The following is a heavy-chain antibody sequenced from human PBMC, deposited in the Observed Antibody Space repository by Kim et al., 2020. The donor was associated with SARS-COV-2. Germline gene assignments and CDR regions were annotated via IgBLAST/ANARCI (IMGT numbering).Heavy chain of an antibody. D-gene: IGHD6-19*01. CDR3: ARDLRAVAGRFDY. J-gene: IGHJ4*02. V-gene: IGHV4-4*02. CDR1: GGSISSSNW. Sequence: SETLSLTCAVSGGSISSSNWWSWVRQPPGKGLEWIGEIYHSGSTNYNPSLKSRVTISVDKSKNQFSLKLSSVTAADTAVYYCARDLRAVAGRFDYWGQGTLVTVSS. CDR2: IYHSGST.